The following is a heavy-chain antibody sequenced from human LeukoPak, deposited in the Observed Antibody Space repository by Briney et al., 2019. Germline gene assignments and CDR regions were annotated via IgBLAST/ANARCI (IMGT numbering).Heavy chain of an antibody. CDR3: AKAYGTYRASYFDY. Sequence: GGSLRLSCAASGFTFSSYGMHWVRQAPGKGLEWVAFIRYDGSNKYYADSVKGRFTISRDNSKNTLYLQMNSLRAEDTAVYYCAKAYGTYRASYFDYWGQGTLVTVSS. J-gene: IGHJ4*02. CDR1: GFTFSSYG. D-gene: IGHD1-26*01. V-gene: IGHV3-30*02. CDR2: IRYDGSNK.